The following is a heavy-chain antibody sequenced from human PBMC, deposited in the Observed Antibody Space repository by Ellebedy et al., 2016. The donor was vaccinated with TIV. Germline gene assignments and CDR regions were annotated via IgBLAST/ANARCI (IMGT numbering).Heavy chain of an antibody. CDR3: ARNSHDFWSGYHLDY. CDR2: IKQDGSER. V-gene: IGHV3-7*01. CDR1: GFNFNTYW. Sequence: GGSLRLSCAASGFNFNTYWMNWVRQAPGKGLEWVANIKQDGSERYYADSVKGRFTISRDNSRSSLSLQMNNLRAEDTGVYFCARNSHDFWSGYHLDYWGQGTLLTVSS. J-gene: IGHJ4*02. D-gene: IGHD3-3*01.